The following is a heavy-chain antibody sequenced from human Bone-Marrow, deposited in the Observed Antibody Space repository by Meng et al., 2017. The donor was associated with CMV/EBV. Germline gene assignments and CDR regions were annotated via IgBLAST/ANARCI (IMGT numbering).Heavy chain of an antibody. V-gene: IGHV1-2*02. CDR3: ARDRGRPFTSFGVVGQDQKYFQH. CDR1: GYTFTGYY. Sequence: ASVKVSCQASGYTFTGYYMYWVRQAPGQGLEWMGWINPNSGGTNYAQKFQGRVTMTRDTSISTAYMELNRLRSDDTDVYYCARDRGRPFTSFGVVGQDQKYFQHWGQGTRVTVSS. D-gene: IGHD3-3*01. CDR2: INPNSGGT. J-gene: IGHJ1*01.